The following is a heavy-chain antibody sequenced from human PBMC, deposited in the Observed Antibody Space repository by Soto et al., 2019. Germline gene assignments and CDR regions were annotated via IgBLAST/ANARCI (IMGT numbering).Heavy chain of an antibody. CDR1: GGSFSGYY. CDR2: INHSGST. CDR3: ATGARKWGSGSYPALYYYYMDV. D-gene: IGHD3-10*01. V-gene: IGHV4-34*01. J-gene: IGHJ6*03. Sequence: SETLSLTCAVYGGSFSGYYWSWIRQPPGKGLEWIGEINHSGSTNYNPSLKSRVTISVDTSKNQFSLKLSSVTAADTAVYYCATGARKWGSGSYPALYYYYMDVWGKGTTVTVSS.